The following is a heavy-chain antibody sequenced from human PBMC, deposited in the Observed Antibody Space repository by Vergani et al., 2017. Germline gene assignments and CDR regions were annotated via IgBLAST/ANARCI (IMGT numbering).Heavy chain of an antibody. D-gene: IGHD4-17*01. CDR2: INPNSGGT. J-gene: IGHJ3*02. CDR3: AKGNDYGDYYNSFDM. V-gene: IGHV1-2*02. CDR1: GYTFIGYY. Sequence: QVHLVQSGAEVKKPGASVKVSCKASGYTFIGYYMHWVRQAPGQGLGWMGWINPNSGGTNYAQKFQGRVTMTRETSIRTAYMELSRLRSDDTAVYYCAKGNDYGDYYNSFDMWGQGTMVTVSS.